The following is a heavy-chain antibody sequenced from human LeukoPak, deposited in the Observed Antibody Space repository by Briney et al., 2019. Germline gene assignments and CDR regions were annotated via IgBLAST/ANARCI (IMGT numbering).Heavy chain of an antibody. J-gene: IGHJ5*02. CDR3: ARGGEDYGDYRHWFDP. CDR2: INPNSGGT. CDR1: GYTFTGYY. Sequence: ASVKVSCKASGYTFTGYYMHWVRQAPGQGLEWMGWINPNSGGTNYAQKFQGRVTMTRDTSIGTAYMELSRLRSDDTAVYYCARGGEDYGDYRHWFDPWGQGTLVTVSS. V-gene: IGHV1-2*02. D-gene: IGHD4-17*01.